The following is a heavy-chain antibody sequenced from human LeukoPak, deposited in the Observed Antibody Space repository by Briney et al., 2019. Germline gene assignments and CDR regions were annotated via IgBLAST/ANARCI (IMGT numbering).Heavy chain of an antibody. D-gene: IGHD2-15*01. CDR1: GGSISSCRYY. CDR2: IYTSGST. Sequence: ASQTLSLTCTVSGGSISSCRYYWSWIRQPAGKGLEWIGRIYTSGSTNYNPSLKSRVTISVDTSKNQFSLKLSSVTAADTAVYYCAGGKSGGSWTGLYDYWGQGTLVTVSS. J-gene: IGHJ4*02. CDR3: AGGKSGGSWTGLYDY. V-gene: IGHV4-61*02.